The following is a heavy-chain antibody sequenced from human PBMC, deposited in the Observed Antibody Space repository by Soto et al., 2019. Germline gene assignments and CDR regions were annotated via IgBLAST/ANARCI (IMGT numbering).Heavy chain of an antibody. J-gene: IGHJ6*02. CDR2: IIPIFGTA. CDR3: ARDPRLGYCSSTSCYAQPNYYYYGMDV. D-gene: IGHD2-2*01. Sequence: SVKVSCKASGGTFSSYAISWVRQAPGQGLEWMGGIIPIFGTANYAQKFQGRVTITADESTSTAYMELSSLRSEDTAVYYCARDPRLGYCSSTSCYAQPNYYYYGMDVWGQGTTVTVSS. V-gene: IGHV1-69*13. CDR1: GGTFSSYA.